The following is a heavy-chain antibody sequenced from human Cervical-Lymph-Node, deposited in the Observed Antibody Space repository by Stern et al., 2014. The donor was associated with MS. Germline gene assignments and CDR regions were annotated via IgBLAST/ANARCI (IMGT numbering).Heavy chain of an antibody. J-gene: IGHJ1*01. V-gene: IGHV1-3*01. Sequence: VQLEESGAEVKKPGASVKVSCKASGYTFTSYAMHWVRQAPGQRLEWMGWINAGNGNTKYSQKFQGRVTITRDTSASTAYMELSSLRSEDTAVYYCASSNGPQYYYDSSGALGFQLWGQGTLVTVS. CDR3: ASSNGPQYYYDSSGALGFQL. D-gene: IGHD3-22*01. CDR1: GYTFTSYA. CDR2: INAGNGNT.